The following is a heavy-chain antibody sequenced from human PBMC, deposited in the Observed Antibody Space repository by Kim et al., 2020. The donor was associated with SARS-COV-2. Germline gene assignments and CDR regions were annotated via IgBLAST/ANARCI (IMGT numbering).Heavy chain of an antibody. CDR2: INTNTGNP. J-gene: IGHJ5*02. Sequence: ASVKVSCKASGYTFTSYAMNWVRQAPGQGLEWMGWINTNTGNPTYAQGFTGRFVFSLDTSVSTAYLQISSLKAEDTAVYYCARVRYDILTGYSNWFDPWGQGTLVTVSS. V-gene: IGHV7-4-1*02. D-gene: IGHD3-9*01. CDR1: GYTFTSYA. CDR3: ARVRYDILTGYSNWFDP.